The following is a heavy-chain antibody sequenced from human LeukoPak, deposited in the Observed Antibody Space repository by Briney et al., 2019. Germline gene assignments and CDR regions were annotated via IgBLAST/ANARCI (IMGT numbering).Heavy chain of an antibody. D-gene: IGHD5/OR15-5a*01. J-gene: IGHJ5*02. Sequence: SETLSLTCTVSGGSISSYYLSWIRQPPGKGLAGIGYIFNSGSPNYNPCVKSQGPIPLHTATNQFSLKLGSVTPADPAWYFCSRGQWVSYGFDRWAREPWSPSAQ. V-gene: IGHV4-59*01. CDR1: GGSISSYY. CDR3: SRGQWVSYGFDR. CDR2: IFNSGSP.